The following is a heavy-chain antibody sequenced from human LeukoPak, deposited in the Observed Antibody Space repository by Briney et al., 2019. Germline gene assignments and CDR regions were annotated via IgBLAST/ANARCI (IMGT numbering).Heavy chain of an antibody. V-gene: IGHV3-23*01. CDR1: GFTFSSYA. J-gene: IGHJ3*02. CDR2: ISGSGGST. Sequence: GGSLRLSCAASGFTFSSYAMSWVRQAPGKGLEWVSAISGSGGSTYYADSVKGRFTISRDNSKNTLYLQMNSLGAEDTAVYYCAKDQSADYYDSSGDEAGAFDIWGQGTMVTVSS. CDR3: AKDQSADYYDSSGDEAGAFDI. D-gene: IGHD3-22*01.